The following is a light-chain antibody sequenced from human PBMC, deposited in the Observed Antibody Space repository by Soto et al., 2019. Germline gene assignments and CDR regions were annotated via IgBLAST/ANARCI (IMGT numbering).Light chain of an antibody. Sequence: QSVLTQPPSASGSPGQSVTISCTGTSSDVGGYNYVSWYQQYPGKAPKLMIYEVSKRPSGVPDRFSGSKSANTAYLTVSGLKAEDEADYYCSSYAGSNNFVVFGGGTKVTVL. CDR2: EVS. CDR1: SSDVGGYNY. CDR3: SSYAGSNNFVV. V-gene: IGLV2-8*01. J-gene: IGLJ2*01.